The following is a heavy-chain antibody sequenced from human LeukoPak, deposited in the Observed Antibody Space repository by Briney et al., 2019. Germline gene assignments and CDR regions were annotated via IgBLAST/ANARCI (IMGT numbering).Heavy chain of an antibody. Sequence: PSETLSLTCTVSGVSISSYYWSWIRQPPGKGLEWIGYIYYSGSTNYNPSLKSRVTISVDTSKNQFSLKLSSVTAVDTAVYYCARSPHAWAAFDYWGQGTLVTVSS. J-gene: IGHJ4*02. CDR3: ARSPHAWAAFDY. V-gene: IGHV4-59*01. CDR1: GVSISSYY. D-gene: IGHD6-25*01. CDR2: IYYSGST.